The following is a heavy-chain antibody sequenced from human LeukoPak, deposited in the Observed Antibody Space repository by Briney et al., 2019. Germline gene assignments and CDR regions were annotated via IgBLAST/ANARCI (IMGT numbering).Heavy chain of an antibody. Sequence: GGSLRLSCAASGFTFSSYGMHWVRQAPGKGLEWVAVIWYDGSNKYYADSVKGRFTISRDNSKNTLYLQMNSLRAEDTAVYYCARGGDIVVVPAAILDYRGQGTLVTVSS. CDR1: GFTFSSYG. CDR3: ARGGDIVVVPAAILDY. CDR2: IWYDGSNK. V-gene: IGHV3-33*01. J-gene: IGHJ4*02. D-gene: IGHD2-2*01.